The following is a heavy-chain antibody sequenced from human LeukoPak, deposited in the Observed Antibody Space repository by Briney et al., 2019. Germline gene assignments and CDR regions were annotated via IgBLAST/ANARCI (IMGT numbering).Heavy chain of an antibody. V-gene: IGHV1-18*01. CDR2: MRPYNGDT. J-gene: IGHJ4*02. Sequence: ASVTVSCKTSGYDFTDYGITWVRQAPGQGLEWMGWMRPYNGDTFYAQRLQGRVTLTTDSSTNTAYMELRSLRAVDTAVYYCARGGTNYFDNWGQGTLVTVSS. CDR3: ARGGTNYFDN. CDR1: GYDFTDYG. D-gene: IGHD3-16*01.